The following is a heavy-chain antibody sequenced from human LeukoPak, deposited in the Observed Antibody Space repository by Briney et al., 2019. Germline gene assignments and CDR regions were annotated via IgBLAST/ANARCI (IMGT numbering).Heavy chain of an antibody. J-gene: IGHJ6*04. CDR1: GGSISSGSYY. CDR3: ARGPATKYYYYGMDV. D-gene: IGHD5-12*01. Sequence: PSQTLSLTCTVSGGSISSGSYYWSWIRQHPGKGLEWIGYIYYSGSTCYNPSLKSRVTISVDASKNQFSLKLSSVTAADTAVYYCARGPATKYYYYGMDVWGKGTTVTVSS. V-gene: IGHV4-31*03. CDR2: IYYSGST.